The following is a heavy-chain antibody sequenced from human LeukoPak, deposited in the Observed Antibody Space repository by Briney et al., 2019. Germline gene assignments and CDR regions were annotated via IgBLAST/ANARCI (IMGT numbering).Heavy chain of an antibody. D-gene: IGHD3-16*01. CDR3: ARDRGAVGGLLSYHFYYMDV. V-gene: IGHV3-48*01. Sequence: GGSLRLSCAASGFTFSSHNMNWVRQAPGRGLEWISYITTGSSTIKYADSVKGRFTISRDKTKSSLYLQMNSLRAEDTAVYYCARDRGAVGGLLSYHFYYMDVWGKGTPVTVS. CDR1: GFTFSSHN. CDR2: ITTGSSTI. J-gene: IGHJ6*03.